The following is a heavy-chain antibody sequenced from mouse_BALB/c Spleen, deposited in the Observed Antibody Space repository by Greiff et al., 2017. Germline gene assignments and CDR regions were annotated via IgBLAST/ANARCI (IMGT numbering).Heavy chain of an antibody. CDR1: GFTFSSFG. CDR3: ASMITTRYYFDY. CDR2: ISSGSSTI. D-gene: IGHD2-4*01. Sequence: DVKLVESGGGLVQPGGSRKLSCAASGFTFSSFGMHWVRQAPEKGLEWVAYISSGSSTIYYADTVKGRFTISRDNPKNTLFLQMTSLRSEDTAMYYCASMITTRYYFDYWGQGTTLTVSS. V-gene: IGHV5-17*02. J-gene: IGHJ2*01.